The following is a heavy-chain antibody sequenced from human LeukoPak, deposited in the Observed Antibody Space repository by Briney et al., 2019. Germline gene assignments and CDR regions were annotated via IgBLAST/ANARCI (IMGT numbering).Heavy chain of an antibody. J-gene: IGHJ6*03. D-gene: IGHD2-2*01. CDR1: DGSISNYH. V-gene: IGHV4-59*08. CDR2: MSYSGST. CDR3: ARAVVGYCSSTSCYYDYYYYYYMDV. Sequence: SETLSLTCTVSDGSISNYHWSWIRQPPGKGLEWIGYMSYSGSTNYNPSLKSRVTISVDTSKNQFSLKLSSVTAADTAVYYCARAVVGYCSSTSCYYDYYYYYYMDVWGKGTTVTVSS.